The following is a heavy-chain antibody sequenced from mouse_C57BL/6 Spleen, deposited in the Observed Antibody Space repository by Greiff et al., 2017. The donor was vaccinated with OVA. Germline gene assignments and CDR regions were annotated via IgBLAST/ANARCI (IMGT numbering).Heavy chain of an antibody. CDR1: GFSLTSYG. CDR2: IWRGGST. D-gene: IGHD1-1*01. Sequence: VMLVESGPGLVQPSQSLSITCTVSGFSLTSYGVHWVRQSPGKGLEWLGVIWRGGSTDYNAAFMSRLSITKDNSKSQVFFKMNSLQADDTAIYYCAKGATVVAPFAYWGQGTLVTVSA. V-gene: IGHV2-5*01. J-gene: IGHJ3*01. CDR3: AKGATVVAPFAY.